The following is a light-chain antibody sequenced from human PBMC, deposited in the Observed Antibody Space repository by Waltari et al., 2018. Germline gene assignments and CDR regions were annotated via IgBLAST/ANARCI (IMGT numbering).Light chain of an antibody. CDR2: HVS. V-gene: IGLV2-23*02. CDR3: FSYARSNTFA. CDR1: SNDIGSYNF. Sequence: QSALTQPASVSGCPGQSITVSCIGTSNDIGSYNFVSWCQQRPGRAPKLMIYHVSERPFGGPHRFSGSKSGNTASLTFSGLQSEDHAAYYCFSYARSNTFAFGGGTRVTVL. J-gene: IGLJ2*01.